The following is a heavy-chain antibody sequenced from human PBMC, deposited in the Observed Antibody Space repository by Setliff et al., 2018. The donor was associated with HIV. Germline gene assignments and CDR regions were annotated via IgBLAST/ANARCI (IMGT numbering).Heavy chain of an antibody. V-gene: IGHV4-31*03. CDR3: ARGVNPTYYDFWSGNYMRKYYYYYMDV. D-gene: IGHD3-3*01. CDR1: GGSISSGSYY. Sequence: SETLSLTCTVSGGSISSGSYYWSWIRQRPGKGLEWIGYIYYTGSTYYNPSLRSRVTISVDTSKNQFSLKLSSVTAADTAVYYCARGVNPTYYDFWSGNYMRKYYYYYMDVWGRGTTVTVSS. J-gene: IGHJ6*03. CDR2: IYYTGST.